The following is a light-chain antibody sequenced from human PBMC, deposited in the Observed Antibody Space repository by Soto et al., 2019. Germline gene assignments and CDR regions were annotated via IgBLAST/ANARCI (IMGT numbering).Light chain of an antibody. J-gene: IGKJ5*01. V-gene: IGKV1-5*01. Sequence: DIQLTQSPSTLSAAVGDSVTITCRASQNIRNLLAWYQQKPGNAPKPLIYDASTLKTGVPSRFSGSGSGSEFNFTITGLQPDDFATYFCQQYNTYSTFGQGTRWRL. CDR1: QNIRNL. CDR2: DAS. CDR3: QQYNTYST.